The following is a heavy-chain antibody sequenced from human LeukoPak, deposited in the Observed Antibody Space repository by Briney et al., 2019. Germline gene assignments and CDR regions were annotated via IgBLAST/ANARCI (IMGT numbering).Heavy chain of an antibody. D-gene: IGHD3-22*01. CDR1: GGSISSSSYY. CDR2: IYYSGST. CDR3: ARTYYYDSSGYQLNY. V-gene: IGHV4-61*05. J-gene: IGHJ4*02. Sequence: SETLSLTCTVSGGSISSSSYYWGWIRQPPGKGLEWIGYIYYSGSTNYNPSLKSRVTISVDTSKNQFSLKLSSVTAADTAVYYCARTYYYDSSGYQLNYWGQGTLVTVSS.